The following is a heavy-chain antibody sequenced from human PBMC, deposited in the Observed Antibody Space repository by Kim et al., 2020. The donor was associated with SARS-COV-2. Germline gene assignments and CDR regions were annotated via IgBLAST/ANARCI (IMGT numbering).Heavy chain of an antibody. Sequence: SETLSLTCTVSGGSISSSSYYWGWIRQPPGKGLEWIGSIYYSGSTYYNPSLKSRVTISVDTSKNQFSLKLSSVTAADTAVYYCAEIGSYEGPDHWFDPWGQGTLVTVSS. CDR2: IYYSGST. CDR1: GGSISSSSYY. V-gene: IGHV4-39*01. CDR3: AEIGSYEGPDHWFDP. D-gene: IGHD2-21*01. J-gene: IGHJ5*02.